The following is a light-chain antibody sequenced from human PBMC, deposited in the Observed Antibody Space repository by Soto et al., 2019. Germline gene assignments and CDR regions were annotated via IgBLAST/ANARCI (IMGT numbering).Light chain of an antibody. CDR1: SSNIGAYNL. Sequence: QSALTQPASVSGSPGQSITISCTGTSSNIGAYNLVSWYQQHPGKAPKLMIYEVSKRPSGVSNRFSASKSGNTASLTISGLQAEDEADYYCCSSAGSDSFVFGSGTKLTVL. V-gene: IGLV2-23*02. CDR3: CSSAGSDSFV. J-gene: IGLJ1*01. CDR2: EVS.